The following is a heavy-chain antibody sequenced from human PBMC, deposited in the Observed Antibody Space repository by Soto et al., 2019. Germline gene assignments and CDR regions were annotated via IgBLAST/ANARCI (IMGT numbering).Heavy chain of an antibody. D-gene: IGHD3-22*01. CDR3: ARAARDYYDSSGSLDY. J-gene: IGHJ4*02. CDR1: GYTFTGYY. V-gene: IGHV1-2*04. Sequence: GASVKVSCKASGYTFTGYYMHWVRQAPGQGLEWMGWINPNSGGTNYAQKFQGWVTMTRDTSISTAYMELSRLRSDDTAVYYCARAARDYYDSSGSLDYWGQGTLVTVSS. CDR2: INPNSGGT.